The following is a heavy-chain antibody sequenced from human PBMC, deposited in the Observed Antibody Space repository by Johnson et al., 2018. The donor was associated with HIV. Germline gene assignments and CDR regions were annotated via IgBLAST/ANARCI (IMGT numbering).Heavy chain of an antibody. CDR2: INWNGGST. J-gene: IGHJ3*01. V-gene: IGHV3-20*04. CDR3: ARRGWELWTTQNAFDV. Sequence: VQLVESGGGVVRPGGSLRLSCAASGFIFDDYGMSWVRQAPGKGLEWVSGINWNGGSTGYADSVKGRFNISRDNAKNSLFLQMNSLRAEDTALYYCARRGWELWTTQNAFDVWGQGTVVTVSS. CDR1: GFIFDDYG. D-gene: IGHD1-26*01.